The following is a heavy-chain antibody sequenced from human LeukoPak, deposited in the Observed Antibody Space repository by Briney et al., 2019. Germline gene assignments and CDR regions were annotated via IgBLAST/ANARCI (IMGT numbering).Heavy chain of an antibody. V-gene: IGHV4-39*07. CDR2: VHYSGTT. CDR1: GDSISRSTYY. CDR3: ARLVPERFFQLNPEGYYDY. J-gene: IGHJ4*02. Sequence: SETLSLTCSVFGDSISRSTYYWGWIRQPPGKGLEWIGSVHYSGTTYYNPSLESRVTLSMDMSKNQFSLRLSSVTAADTAVYYCARLVPERFFQLNPEGYYDYWGQGTLVTVSS. D-gene: IGHD3-3*01.